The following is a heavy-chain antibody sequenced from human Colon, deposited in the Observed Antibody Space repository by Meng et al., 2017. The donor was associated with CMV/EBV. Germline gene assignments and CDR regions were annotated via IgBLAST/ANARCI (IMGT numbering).Heavy chain of an antibody. Sequence: GGSLRLSCAASGFTFSDYAMHWVRQAPGKGLDWVTIISYDGSNKFYADSVKGRFTISRDNSKDTLYLQMSSLRAEDTGLYYCARGHTNSNLRYPYSGMDVWGQGTTVTVSS. V-gene: IGHV3-30-3*01. CDR1: GFTFSDYA. CDR3: ARGHTNSNLRYPYSGMDV. CDR2: ISYDGSNK. D-gene: IGHD2/OR15-2a*01. J-gene: IGHJ6*02.